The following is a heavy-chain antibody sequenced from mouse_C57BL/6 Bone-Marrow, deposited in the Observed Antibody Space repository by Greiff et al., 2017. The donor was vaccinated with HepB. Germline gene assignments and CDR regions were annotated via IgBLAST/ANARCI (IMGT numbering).Heavy chain of an antibody. J-gene: IGHJ4*01. CDR2: INPSTGGT. Sequence: VQLQQSGPELVKPGASVKISCKASGYSFTGYYMNWVKQSPEKSLEWIGEINPSTGGTTYNQKFKAKATLTVDKSSSTAYMQLKSLTSEDSAVYYCARLAAYAMDYWGQGTSVTVSS. D-gene: IGHD1-2*01. V-gene: IGHV1-42*01. CDR3: ARLAAYAMDY. CDR1: GYSFTGYY.